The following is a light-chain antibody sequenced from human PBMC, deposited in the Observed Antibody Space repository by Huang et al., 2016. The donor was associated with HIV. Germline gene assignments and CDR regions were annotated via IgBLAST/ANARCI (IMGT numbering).Light chain of an antibody. CDR3: QQRNNWIT. CDR2: DAS. V-gene: IGKV3-11*01. Sequence: EIVLTQSPATLSLSPGERATLSCRASQSVASYLAWYQQRPGQAPRLLIYDASNRATGIAARFSGGGSGTDFTLTISSLEPEDFAVYYCQQRNNWITVGQGTRLEIK. J-gene: IGKJ5*01. CDR1: QSVASY.